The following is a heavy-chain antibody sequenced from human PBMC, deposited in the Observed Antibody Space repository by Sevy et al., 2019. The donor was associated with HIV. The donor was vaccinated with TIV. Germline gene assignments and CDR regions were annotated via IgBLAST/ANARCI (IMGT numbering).Heavy chain of an antibody. V-gene: IGHV3-30*02. Sequence: GGPLRLSCAASGFTFSSYGMHWVRQAPGKGLEWVAFIRYDGSNKYYADSVKCRFTISRDNSKNTLYLQMNSLRAEDTAVYYCAKDLCSSTSCYVYYYYYGMDVWGQGSTVTVSS. D-gene: IGHD2-2*01. CDR2: IRYDGSNK. CDR1: GFTFSSYG. CDR3: AKDLCSSTSCYVYYYYYGMDV. J-gene: IGHJ6*02.